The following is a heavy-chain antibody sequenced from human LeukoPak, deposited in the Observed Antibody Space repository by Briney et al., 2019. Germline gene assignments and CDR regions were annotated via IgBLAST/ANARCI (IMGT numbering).Heavy chain of an antibody. D-gene: IGHD4-17*01. CDR1: GFTFNNAW. CDR2: ISGSGGTT. J-gene: IGHJ4*02. CDR3: AKDRVSTVTTNYFDY. V-gene: IGHV3-23*01. Sequence: GGSLRLSCAASGFTFNNAWMSWVRQAPGKGLEWVSSISGSGGTTYYGDSVKGRFTISRDNSRNTLYLQMNSLRAEDTAVYYCAKDRVSTVTTNYFDYWGQGTLVTVSS.